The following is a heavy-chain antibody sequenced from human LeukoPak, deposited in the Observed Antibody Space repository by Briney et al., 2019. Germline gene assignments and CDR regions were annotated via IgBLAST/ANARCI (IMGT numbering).Heavy chain of an antibody. CDR3: ARGDGTPYYFDY. J-gene: IGHJ4*02. CDR2: ISYDGSNK. Sequence: GGSLRLSCAASGFTFSSYGMHWVRQAPGKGLEWVAVISYDGSNKYYADSVKGRFTISRDNSKNTLYLQMNSLRAEDTAVYYCARGDGTPYYFDYWGQGTLVTVSS. D-gene: IGHD1-26*01. V-gene: IGHV3-30*03. CDR1: GFTFSSYG.